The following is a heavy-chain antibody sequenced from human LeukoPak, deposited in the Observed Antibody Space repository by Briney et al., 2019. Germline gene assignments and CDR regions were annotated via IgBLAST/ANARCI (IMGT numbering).Heavy chain of an antibody. CDR2: ISASGGTT. J-gene: IGHJ5*02. D-gene: IGHD1-26*01. Sequence: PGGSLRLSCAASGFTFSNYEMNWVRQAPGKGLEFISYISASGGTTHYADSVKGRFTVSRDNAKNSPSLQMSNLRAEDTAIYYCARARGASRASNWFDPWGQGTLVTVSS. V-gene: IGHV3-48*03. CDR3: ARARGASRASNWFDP. CDR1: GFTFSNYE.